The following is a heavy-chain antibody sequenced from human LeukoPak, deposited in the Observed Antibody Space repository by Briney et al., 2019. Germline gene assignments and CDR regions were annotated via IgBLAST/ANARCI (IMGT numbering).Heavy chain of an antibody. V-gene: IGHV3-33*01. CDR2: IWYDGSNK. CDR3: ARDREYSGSYFVDY. D-gene: IGHD1-26*01. J-gene: IGHJ4*02. CDR1: GFTFSSYG. Sequence: GRSLRLSCAASGFTFSSYGMHWVRQAPGKGPEWVAVIWYDGSNKYYADSVKGRFTISRDNSKNTLYLQMNSLRAEDTAVYYCARDREYSGSYFVDYWGQGTLVTASS.